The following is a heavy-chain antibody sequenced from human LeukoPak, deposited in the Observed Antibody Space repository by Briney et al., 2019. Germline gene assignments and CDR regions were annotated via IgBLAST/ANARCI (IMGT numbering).Heavy chain of an antibody. Sequence: SETLSLTCAVYGGSFSGYYWSWIRQPPGKGLEWIGEINHSGSTNYNPSPKSRVTISVDTSKNQFSLKLSSVTAADTAVYYCARKVPTSWYFDLWGRGTLVTVSS. CDR3: ARKVPTSWYFDL. V-gene: IGHV4-34*01. D-gene: IGHD1-1*01. CDR1: GGSFSGYY. J-gene: IGHJ2*01. CDR2: INHSGST.